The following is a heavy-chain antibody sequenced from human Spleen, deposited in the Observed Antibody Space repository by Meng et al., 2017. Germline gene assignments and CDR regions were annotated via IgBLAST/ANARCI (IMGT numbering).Heavy chain of an antibody. CDR3: ARGPTTVSHDFDY. D-gene: IGHD4-17*01. J-gene: IGHJ4*02. CDR2: INHSGST. Sequence: GSLRLSCDVYDGSFSDYYWSWIRQPPGKGLEWIGEINHSGSTNYNPSVKSRVTISMDTSKNQFSLEMRSVTAADAAVYYCARGPTTVSHDFDYWGQGTLVTVSS. CDR1: DGSFSDYY. V-gene: IGHV4-34*01.